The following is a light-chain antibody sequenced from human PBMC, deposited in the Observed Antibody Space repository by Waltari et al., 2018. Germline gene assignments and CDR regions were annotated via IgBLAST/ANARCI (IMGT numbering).Light chain of an antibody. J-gene: IGLJ2*01. CDR3: SSYAGSINXV. CDR1: SXDXGXYNY. Sequence: QXALTXPPSASXSPGQSVTISCTGTSXDXGXYNYVSWYQQHPGKAPKLMIYEVSTRPSGVPDRFSGSKSGNTASLTVSGLQAEXEADYYCSSYAGSINXVXGGGTKLTVL. CDR2: EVS. V-gene: IGLV2-8*01.